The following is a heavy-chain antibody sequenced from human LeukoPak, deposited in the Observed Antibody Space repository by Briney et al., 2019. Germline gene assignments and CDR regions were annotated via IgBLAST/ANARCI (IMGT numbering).Heavy chain of an antibody. V-gene: IGHV1-2*06. D-gene: IGHD6-6*01. CDR3: ARVYRLYSSSSMGY. Sequence: ASVKVSCKSSGYTFTGYYMHWVRQAPGQGLEWVGRINPNSGGTNYAQKFQGRGTMTTDTTISTAFIDQSELMTDETAVCDCARVYRLYSSSSMGYWGQGTLVTVSS. J-gene: IGHJ4*02. CDR2: INPNSGGT. CDR1: GYTFTGYY.